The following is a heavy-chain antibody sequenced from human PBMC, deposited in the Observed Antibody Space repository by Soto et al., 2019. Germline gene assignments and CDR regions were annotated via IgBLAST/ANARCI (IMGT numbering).Heavy chain of an antibody. CDR1: GFTFDDYA. D-gene: IGHD6-19*01. Sequence: PGGSLRLSCAASGFTFDDYAMHWVRQAPGKGLEWVSGISWNSGSIGYADSVKGRFTISRDNAKNSMYLQMNSLRAEDTALYYCAKGFRYSSGPDAFDIWGQGTMVTVSS. CDR3: AKGFRYSSGPDAFDI. V-gene: IGHV3-9*01. CDR2: ISWNSGSI. J-gene: IGHJ3*02.